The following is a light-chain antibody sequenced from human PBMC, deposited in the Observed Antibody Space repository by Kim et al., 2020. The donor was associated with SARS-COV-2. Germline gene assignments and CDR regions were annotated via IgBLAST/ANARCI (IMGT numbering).Light chain of an antibody. CDR1: SSDVGGYNY. CDR3: SSYTSSRGVV. V-gene: IGLV2-14*03. CDR2: DVS. J-gene: IGLJ2*01. Sequence: GQSITTSCTGTSSDVGGYNYVSWYQQHPGKAPKRMIYDVSNRPSGVSNRFSGSKSGNTASLTISGLQAEDEADYYCSSYTSSRGVVFGGGTQLTVL.